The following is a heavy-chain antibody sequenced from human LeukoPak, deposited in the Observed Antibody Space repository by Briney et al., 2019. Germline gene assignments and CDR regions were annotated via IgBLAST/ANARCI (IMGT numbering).Heavy chain of an antibody. D-gene: IGHD3-3*01. Sequence: GGSLRLSCAASGFTFSSYGMHWVRQAPGKGLEWVAFIRYDGSNKYYADSVKGRFTISRDNSKNTLYLQMNSLRAEDTAVYYCASAKHYDFWRGHKSGFDPWGQGTLVTVSS. J-gene: IGHJ5*02. CDR3: ASAKHYDFWRGHKSGFDP. CDR1: GFTFSSYG. V-gene: IGHV3-30*02. CDR2: IRYDGSNK.